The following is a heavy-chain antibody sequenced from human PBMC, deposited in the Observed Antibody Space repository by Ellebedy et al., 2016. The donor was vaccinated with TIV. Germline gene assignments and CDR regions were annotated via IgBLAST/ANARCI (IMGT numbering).Heavy chain of an antibody. D-gene: IGHD1-14*01. CDR1: GVTVTSNY. CDR2: IKQDGNEK. Sequence: GESLKISXVASGVTVTSNYMSWVRQAPGKGLEWVANIKQDGNEKYYLDSVKGRFTISRDNAKNSLFLQMNNLRAEDTAVYYCASAMEPDNFDYWGQGALVTVSS. V-gene: IGHV3-7*02. J-gene: IGHJ4*02. CDR3: ASAMEPDNFDY.